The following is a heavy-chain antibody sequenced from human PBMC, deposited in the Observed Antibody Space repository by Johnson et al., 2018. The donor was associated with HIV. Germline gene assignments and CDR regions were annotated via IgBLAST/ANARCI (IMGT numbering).Heavy chain of an antibody. D-gene: IGHD3/OR15-3a*01. J-gene: IGHJ3*02. CDR2: IWYDGSQK. CDR3: AKGFFELDDAFDI. CDR1: GFTFSSYG. Sequence: QVQLVESGGGVVQPGKSLRLSCAASGFTFSSYGMHWVRQAPGKGLEWVAVIWYDGSQKYYADSVKGRFTISRDNSKNTLYLQMNSLRAVDTAVYYCAKGFFELDDAFDIWGQGTMVTVSS. V-gene: IGHV3-33*06.